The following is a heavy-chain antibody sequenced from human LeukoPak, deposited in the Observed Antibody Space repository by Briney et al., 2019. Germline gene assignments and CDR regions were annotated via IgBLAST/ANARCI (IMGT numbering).Heavy chain of an antibody. CDR1: GYTFTSYY. V-gene: IGHV1-46*01. Sequence: ASVKVSCKASGYTFTSYYMRWVRQAPGQGLEWMGIINPSSGGTSYAQKFQGRVTMTRDTSTSTVYMELSSLRSEDTAVHYCARGRYLTTLGGAAAGFLDSWGQGTLVTVSS. CDR3: ARGRYLTTLGGAAAGFLDS. CDR2: INPSSGGT. J-gene: IGHJ4*02. D-gene: IGHD6-13*01.